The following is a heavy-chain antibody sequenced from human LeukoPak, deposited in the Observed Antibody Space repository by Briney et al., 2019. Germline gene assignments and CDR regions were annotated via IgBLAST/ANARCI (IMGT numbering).Heavy chain of an antibody. Sequence: ASVKVSCKASSYTFINYGITWVRQAPGQGLEWMGWISADNSNRNYARKVQGRLTMTTDTSTNTAYMELRSLRSDDTAMYYRARDRWDTTLDPGMDVWGQGTTVTVSS. CDR1: SYTFINYG. J-gene: IGHJ6*02. CDR3: ARDRWDTTLDPGMDV. D-gene: IGHD5-18*01. CDR2: ISADNSNR. V-gene: IGHV1-18*01.